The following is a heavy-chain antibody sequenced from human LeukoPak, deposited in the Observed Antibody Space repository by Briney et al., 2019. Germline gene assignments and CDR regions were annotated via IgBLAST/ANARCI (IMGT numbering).Heavy chain of an antibody. CDR3: ARRGNRYYYGSGSYDYSY. V-gene: IGHV4-34*01. Sequence: SETLSLTCAVYGGSFSGYYWSWIRQPPGKGLEWIGEINHSGSTNYNPSLKSRVTISVDTSKNQFSLKLSSVTAADTAVYYCARRGNRYYYGSGSYDYSYWGQGTLVTVSS. D-gene: IGHD3-10*01. J-gene: IGHJ4*02. CDR1: GGSFSGYY. CDR2: INHSGST.